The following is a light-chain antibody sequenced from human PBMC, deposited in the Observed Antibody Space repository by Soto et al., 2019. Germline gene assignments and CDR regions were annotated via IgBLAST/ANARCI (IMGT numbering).Light chain of an antibody. CDR3: AAWDESLNGQV. CDR2: SGH. V-gene: IGLV1-44*01. J-gene: IGLJ3*02. Sequence: QSVLTQPPSVSGTPGQSVTISCSGSSSNIGGQTVSWYQQLPGTAPNLLIYSGHQRPSGVPDRFSASKSSSSASLAISGLQSEDEGDYYCAAWDESLNGQVFGGGTKLTVL. CDR1: SSNIGGQT.